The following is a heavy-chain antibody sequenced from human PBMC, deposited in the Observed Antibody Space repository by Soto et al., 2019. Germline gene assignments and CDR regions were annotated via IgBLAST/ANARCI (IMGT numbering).Heavy chain of an antibody. Sequence: GGSLRLSWGASGFTFTSYAMSGGRQAPGKGLEWVSALTSSGGSTYYADSVKGRFTISRDNSKNTLFLQMNSLRAEDTAVYYCAKYYDTSDYYVRTHFPFDYWGQGTLVTVSS. CDR2: LTSSGGST. V-gene: IGHV3-23*01. D-gene: IGHD3-22*01. J-gene: IGHJ4*02. CDR1: GFTFTSYA. CDR3: AKYYDTSDYYVRTHFPFDY.